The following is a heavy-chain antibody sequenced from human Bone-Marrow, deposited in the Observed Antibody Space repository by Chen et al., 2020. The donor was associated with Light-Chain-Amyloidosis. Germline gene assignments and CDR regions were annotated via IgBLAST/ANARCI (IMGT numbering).Heavy chain of an antibody. J-gene: IGHJ4*02. CDR1: GYTFPNYW. CDR3: SRRSAGYNFDY. Sequence: EQSGPEVKKPGESLKISCKGSGYTFPNYWIGWVRQMPGKGLEWMGVIYPDDSDARYSPSFEGQVTISADKSITTAYLQWRSLKASDTALYYCSRRSAGYNFDYWGQGTLVTVSS. D-gene: IGHD5-12*01. V-gene: IGHV5-51*01. CDR2: IYPDDSDA.